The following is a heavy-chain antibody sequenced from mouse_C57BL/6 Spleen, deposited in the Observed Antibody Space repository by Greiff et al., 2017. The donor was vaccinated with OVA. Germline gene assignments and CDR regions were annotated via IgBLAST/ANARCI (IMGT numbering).Heavy chain of an antibody. D-gene: IGHD2-12*01. Sequence: QVQLQQSGPELVKPGASVKISCKASGYAFSSSWMNWVKQRPGKGLEWIGRIYPGDGDTNYNGKFKGKATLTADKSSSTAYMRLSSLTSEDSAVYFCARVVYYTAMDYWGQGTSVTVSS. V-gene: IGHV1-82*01. CDR1: GYAFSSSW. J-gene: IGHJ4*01. CDR2: IYPGDGDT. CDR3: ARVVYYTAMDY.